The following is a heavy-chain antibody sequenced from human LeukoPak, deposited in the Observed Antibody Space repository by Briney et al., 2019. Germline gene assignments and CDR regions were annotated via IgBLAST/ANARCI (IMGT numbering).Heavy chain of an antibody. J-gene: IGHJ4*02. CDR2: ISGSGTST. Sequence: GGSLRLSCAASGLIFSSYAMSWVRQAPGKGLEWVSAISGSGTSTYYADSVKGRFTISRDNSQNTLYLQMNSLRAEDTAIYYCAKDLGYSYGYSFFDYWGQGTLVTVSS. CDR3: AKDLGYSYGYSFFDY. CDR1: GLIFSSYA. D-gene: IGHD5-18*01. V-gene: IGHV3-23*01.